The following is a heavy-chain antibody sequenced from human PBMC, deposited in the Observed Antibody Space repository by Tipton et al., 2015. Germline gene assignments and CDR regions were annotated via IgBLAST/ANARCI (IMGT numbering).Heavy chain of an antibody. V-gene: IGHV4-31*03. D-gene: IGHD2/OR15-2a*01. CDR1: GGSISSGGYY. CDR2: VYYSGST. J-gene: IGHJ4*02. Sequence: TLSLTCTVSGGSISSGGYYWSWIRQHPGKGLEWIGYVYYSGSTFYNPSLKSRLTISVDTSKNQFSLKLSSVTASDTAVYYCATFYVDYDYWGQGILVTVSS. CDR3: ATFYVDYDY.